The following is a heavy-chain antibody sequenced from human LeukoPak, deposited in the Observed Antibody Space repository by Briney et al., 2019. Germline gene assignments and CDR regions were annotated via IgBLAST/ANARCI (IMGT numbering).Heavy chain of an antibody. D-gene: IGHD2-2*02. Sequence: GGSLRLSCAASGFTFSSYAMSWVRQAPGKGLEWVSGITGGRSTYYADSVKGRLTIPRDNSKNTLYLQMNSLRAEDTAVYYCAKRTSRARPFDYWGQGTLVTVSS. CDR2: ITGGRST. CDR1: GFTFSSYA. CDR3: AKRTSRARPFDY. V-gene: IGHV3-23*01. J-gene: IGHJ4*02.